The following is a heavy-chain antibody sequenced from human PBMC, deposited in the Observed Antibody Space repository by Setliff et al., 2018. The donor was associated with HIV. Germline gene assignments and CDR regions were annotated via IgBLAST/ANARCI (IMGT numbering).Heavy chain of an antibody. J-gene: IGHJ4*02. Sequence: SETLSLTCTVSGDSITNDDYYWGWIRQPPGKGLEWIGYIYYTGTTKYNPSLKSRVTISVDTSKNQFSLKLSSVTAADTTVYYCARHSGLGGYYSPFDYWGPGTLVTVSS. CDR1: GDSITNDDYY. D-gene: IGHD3-22*01. CDR3: ARHSGLGGYYSPFDY. V-gene: IGHV4-39*01. CDR2: IYYTGTT.